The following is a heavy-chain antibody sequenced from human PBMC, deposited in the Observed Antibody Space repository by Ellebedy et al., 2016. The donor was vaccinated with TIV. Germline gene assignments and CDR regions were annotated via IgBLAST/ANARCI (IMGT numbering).Heavy chain of an antibody. CDR1: GESFSGYY. CDR3: ARGPPFDL. J-gene: IGHJ3*01. V-gene: IGHV4-34*01. CDR2: INHGGST. Sequence: SETLSLXXAVYGESFSGYYWSWIRQPPGKGLEWIGEINHGGSTHYNPSLKSRVTISIDTSRNQFSLRSTSVTAADTAVYYCARGPPFDLWGQGTMVTVSS.